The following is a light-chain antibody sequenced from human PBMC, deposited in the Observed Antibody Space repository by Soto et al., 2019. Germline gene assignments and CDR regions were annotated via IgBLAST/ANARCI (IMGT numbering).Light chain of an antibody. Sequence: QSALTQPASVSGSPGQSIAISCTGTSSYVGGYNYVSWYQLHPGKAPKLMIYDVSNRPSGISNRFSGSKSGNAASLTISGLQAEDEADYYCSSYTGSNTYVFGTGTKVTVL. V-gene: IGLV2-14*03. CDR2: DVS. CDR1: SSYVGGYNY. J-gene: IGLJ1*01. CDR3: SSYTGSNTYV.